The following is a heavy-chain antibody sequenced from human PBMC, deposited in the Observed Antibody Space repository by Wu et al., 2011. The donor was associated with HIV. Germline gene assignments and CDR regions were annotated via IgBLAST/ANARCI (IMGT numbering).Heavy chain of an antibody. J-gene: IGHJ5*02. CDR3: AGDLGGDEDT. Sequence: VQLVQSGAEVEEGLGSSVKVSCKASGGTFSSYAISWVRQAPGQGLEWMGGIIPIFGTTNYAQKFQGRVTITADKSTSTAFMELSSLRSDDTAVYYCAGDLGGDEDTWGQGTLVTVSS. D-gene: IGHD2-21*01. CDR1: GGTFSSYA. V-gene: IGHV1-69*14. CDR2: IIPIFGTT.